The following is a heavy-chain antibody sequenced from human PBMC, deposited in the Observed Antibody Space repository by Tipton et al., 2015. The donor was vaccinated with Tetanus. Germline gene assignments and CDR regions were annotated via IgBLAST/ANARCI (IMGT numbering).Heavy chain of an antibody. J-gene: IGHJ4*02. V-gene: IGHV4-61*08. D-gene: IGHD5-12*01. Sequence: TLSLTCTVSGDSVRSGDHDWNWIRQPPGKGLEWVGYVHHSGRTNSSPSVKSRVTLSVDKSKNQFSLRLTSVIAADTAVYFCARANNDYPKKGPFDFWGQGTRVIVSA. CDR1: GDSVRSGDHD. CDR3: ARANNDYPKKGPFDF. CDR2: VHHSGRT.